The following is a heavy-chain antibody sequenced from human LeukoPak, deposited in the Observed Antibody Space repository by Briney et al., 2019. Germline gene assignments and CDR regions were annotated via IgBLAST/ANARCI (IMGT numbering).Heavy chain of an antibody. Sequence: GGSLRLSCAASGLTFSSYAMSWVRQAPGKGPEWVSAISGSGGSTYYADSVKGRFTISRDNSKNTLCLQMNSLGAEDTAVYYCATKVGGYDILTGYYIFDYWGQGTLVTVSS. CDR1: GLTFSSYA. D-gene: IGHD3-9*01. V-gene: IGHV3-23*01. CDR2: ISGSGGST. CDR3: ATKVGGYDILTGYYIFDY. J-gene: IGHJ4*02.